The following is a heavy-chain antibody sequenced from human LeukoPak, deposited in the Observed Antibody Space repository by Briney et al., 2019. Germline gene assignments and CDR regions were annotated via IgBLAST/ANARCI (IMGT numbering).Heavy chain of an antibody. CDR1: GYTFTSYG. D-gene: IGHD4-17*01. V-gene: IGHV1-18*03. CDR3: ARDENYGIFFNVDY. J-gene: IGHJ4*02. Sequence: ASVKVSCKASGYTFTSYGISWVRQAPGQGLEWMGWISAYNGNTNYAQKFQGRVTMTADTSSSTAYMELRSLRLDDMAVYYCARDENYGIFFNVDYWGQGTLVTVSS. CDR2: ISAYNGNT.